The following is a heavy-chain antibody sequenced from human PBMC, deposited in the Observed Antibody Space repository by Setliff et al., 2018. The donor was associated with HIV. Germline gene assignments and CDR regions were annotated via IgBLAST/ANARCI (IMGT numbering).Heavy chain of an antibody. CDR3: ASRLPLSSGSAFAY. CDR1: GGSISTSSHS. D-gene: IGHD3-10*01. CDR2: INHCRST. V-gene: IGHV4-39*01. Sequence: PSETLSLTRTVSGGSISTSSHSWGWIRQSPGKGLEWVGHINHCRSTFYNPSLKNRVTMSIDTSKNQFSLKLTSVTAADTSVYFCASRLPLSSGSAFAYWGQGTLVTVSS. J-gene: IGHJ4*02.